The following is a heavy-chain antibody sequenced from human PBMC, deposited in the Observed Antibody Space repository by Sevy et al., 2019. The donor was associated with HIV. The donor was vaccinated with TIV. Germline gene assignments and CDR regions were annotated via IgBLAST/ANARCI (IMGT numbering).Heavy chain of an antibody. J-gene: IGHJ3*02. CDR1: GFTFSSYS. V-gene: IGHV3-48*02. CDR2: ISSSSSTI. D-gene: IGHD2-8*01. CDR3: ARDACTNGVCYNVAFDI. Sequence: GGSLRLSCAASGFTFSSYSMNWVRQAPGKGLEWLSYISSSSSTIYYADSVKGRFTISRDNAKNSLYLQMNSLRDEDTAVYYCARDACTNGVCYNVAFDIWGQGTMVTVSS.